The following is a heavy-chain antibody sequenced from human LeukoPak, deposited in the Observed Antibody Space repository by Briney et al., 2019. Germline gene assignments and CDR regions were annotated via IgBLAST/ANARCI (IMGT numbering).Heavy chain of an antibody. D-gene: IGHD6-13*01. CDR3: ARARAAAGSTVFDY. V-gene: IGHV3-21*01. J-gene: IGHJ4*02. CDR2: ISSSSYI. CDR1: GFTFSSYS. Sequence: GGSLRLSCAASGFTFSSYSMTWVRQAPGKGLEWVSSISSSSYIYYADSVKGRFTISRDNAKNSLYLQMNSLRAEDTAVYYCARARAAAGSTVFDYWGQGTLVTVSS.